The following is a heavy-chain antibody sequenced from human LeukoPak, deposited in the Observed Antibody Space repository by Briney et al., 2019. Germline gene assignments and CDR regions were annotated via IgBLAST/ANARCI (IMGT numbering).Heavy chain of an antibody. V-gene: IGHV3-64*01. CDR1: GFTFSSYA. CDR2: ISSNGGST. Sequence: GGSLRLSCAASGFTFSSYAMHWVRQAPGKGLEYVSAISSNGGSTYYANSVKGRFTISRDNSKNTLYLQMGSLRAEDMAVYYCARDGSGCFNWFDPWGQGTLVTVSS. D-gene: IGHD6-19*01. CDR3: ARDGSGCFNWFDP. J-gene: IGHJ5*02.